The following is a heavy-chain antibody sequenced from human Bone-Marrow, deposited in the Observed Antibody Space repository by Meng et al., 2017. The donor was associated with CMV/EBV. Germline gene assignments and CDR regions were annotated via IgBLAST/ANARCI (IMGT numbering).Heavy chain of an antibody. CDR2: IYHSECT. CDR1: GCSISSGGYS. V-gene: IGHV4-30-2*01. Sequence: CAGTGCSISSGGYSWVWIRHPPGKGLEWIRYIYHSECTSYEPSLKSRVTISIDRSKNQFSLKLSSVTAADTAVYYCARVGNGYWFDPWGQGTLVTVSS. D-gene: IGHD1-26*01. CDR3: ARVGNGYWFDP. J-gene: IGHJ5*02.